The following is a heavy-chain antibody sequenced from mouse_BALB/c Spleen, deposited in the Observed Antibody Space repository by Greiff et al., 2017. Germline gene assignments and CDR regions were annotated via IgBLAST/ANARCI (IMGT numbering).Heavy chain of an antibody. CDR1: GYAFTNYL. CDR2: INPGSGGT. V-gene: IGHV1-54*01. Sequence: QVQLKESGAELVRPGTSVKVSCKASGYAFTNYLIEWVKQRPGQGLEWIGVINPGSGGTNYNEKFKGKATLTADKSSSTAYMQLSSLTSDDSAVYFCARSRDWDAFAYWGQGTLVTVSA. J-gene: IGHJ3*01. D-gene: IGHD4-1*01. CDR3: ARSRDWDAFAY.